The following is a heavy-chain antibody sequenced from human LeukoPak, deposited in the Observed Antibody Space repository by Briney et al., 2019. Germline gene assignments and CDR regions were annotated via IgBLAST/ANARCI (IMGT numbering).Heavy chain of an antibody. CDR2: IYYSGST. Sequence: SETLSLTCTVSGGSVSSGSYYWSWIRQPPGKGLEWIGYIYYSGSTNYNPSLKSRVTISVDTSKNQFSLKLSSVTAADTAVYYCARDPRVLLPPAEYAFDIWGQGTMVTVSS. D-gene: IGHD3-10*01. CDR1: GGSVSSGSYY. CDR3: ARDPRVLLPPAEYAFDI. V-gene: IGHV4-61*01. J-gene: IGHJ3*02.